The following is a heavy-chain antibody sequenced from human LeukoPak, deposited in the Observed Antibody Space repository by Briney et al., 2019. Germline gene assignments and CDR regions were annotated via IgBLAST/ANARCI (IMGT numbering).Heavy chain of an antibody. CDR3: ARGSDGSGYYRSRPFDY. V-gene: IGHV4-34*01. J-gene: IGHJ4*02. CDR1: GGSFSGYY. CDR2: INHSGST. Sequence: PSETLSLTCAVYGGSFSGYYWSWIRQPPGKGLEWIGEINHSGSTNYNPSLKSRVTISVDTSKNQFSLKLSSVTAADTAVYYCARGSDGSGYYRSRPFDYWGQGTLVTVSS. D-gene: IGHD3-22*01.